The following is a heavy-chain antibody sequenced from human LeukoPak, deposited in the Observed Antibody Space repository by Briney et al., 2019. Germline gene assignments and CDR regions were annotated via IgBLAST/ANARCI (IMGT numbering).Heavy chain of an antibody. CDR1: GGSISSSDYY. CDR2: IFYSGAA. CDR3: ARQLPPDYYDSSGYRGFDY. J-gene: IGHJ4*02. V-gene: IGHV4-39*01. D-gene: IGHD3-22*01. Sequence: SETLSLTCTVSGGSISSSDYYWGWVRQPPGKGLEWIGSIFYSGAAHCNPSLKSRVTISVDTSNNQFSLMLSSVTAADTAVYYCARQLPPDYYDSSGYRGFDYWGQGTLVTVSS.